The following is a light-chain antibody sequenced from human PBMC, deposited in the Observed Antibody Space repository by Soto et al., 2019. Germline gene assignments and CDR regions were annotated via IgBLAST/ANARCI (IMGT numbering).Light chain of an antibody. V-gene: IGKV1-13*02. CDR2: DAS. J-gene: IGKJ5*01. Sequence: IQMTQSPSSVSSSVGYRVTVTCLASQGISGALAWYQQKPGRAPTLLIYDASSLESGVPSRFSGSESGTDFTLTISSLQAEDFATYYCQQFHTYPVTFGQGTRLEIK. CDR1: QGISGA. CDR3: QQFHTYPVT.